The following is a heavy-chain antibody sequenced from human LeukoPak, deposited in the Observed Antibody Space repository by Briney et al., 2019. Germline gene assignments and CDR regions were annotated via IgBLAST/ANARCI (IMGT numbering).Heavy chain of an antibody. CDR2: IIPIFGTA. D-gene: IGHD5-24*01. CDR3: ARDMMRDGSPGY. J-gene: IGHJ4*02. CDR1: GGTFSSYA. V-gene: IGHV1-69*05. Sequence: ASVKVSCKASGGTFSSYAISWVRQAPGQGLEWMGGIIPIFGTANYAQKFQGRVTITTDESTSTAYMELSSLRSEDTAVYYCARDMMRDGSPGYWGQGTLVTVSS.